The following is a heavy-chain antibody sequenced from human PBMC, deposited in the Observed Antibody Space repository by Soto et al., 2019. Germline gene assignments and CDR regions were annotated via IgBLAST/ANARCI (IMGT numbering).Heavy chain of an antibody. CDR2: ISWNSGSI. CDR1: GFTFDDYA. CDR3: AKDPGRSSSWDVVVVAATYFDY. D-gene: IGHD2-15*01. Sequence: GGSLRLSCAASGFTFDDYAMHWVRQAPGKGLEWVSGISWNSGSIGYADSVKGRFTISRDNAKNSLYLQMNSLRAEDTALYYCAKDPGRSSSWDVVVVAATYFDYWGQGTLVTVSS. V-gene: IGHV3-9*01. J-gene: IGHJ4*02.